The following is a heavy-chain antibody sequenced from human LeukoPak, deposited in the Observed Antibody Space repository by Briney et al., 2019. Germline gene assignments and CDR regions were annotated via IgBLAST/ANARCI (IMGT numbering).Heavy chain of an antibody. D-gene: IGHD3-3*01. CDR1: GFTFGDYG. V-gene: IGHV3-49*03. CDR3: TRNPYYDFCCFDY. J-gene: IGHJ4*02. Sequence: PGRSLRLSCTASGFTFGDYGMSWFRQAPGKGPEWVSFIRSKAHGGTREYAASVKGRFTISRDDSKSIAYLQMNSLKTEDTAVYYCTRNPYYDFCCFDYWGQGTLVTVSS. CDR2: IRSKAHGGTR.